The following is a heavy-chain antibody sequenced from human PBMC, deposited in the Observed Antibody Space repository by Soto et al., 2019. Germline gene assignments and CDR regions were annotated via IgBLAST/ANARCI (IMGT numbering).Heavy chain of an antibody. Sequence: SETLSLTCTVSGGSISSGAHYWSWIRQLPGKGLEWIGNIYYSGSNYYNPSLKSRVTISVDTSNNQFSLNLSSVTAADTAIYYCARDRYGVPRGDYFDSWGQGILVTV. J-gene: IGHJ4*02. CDR1: GGSISSGAHY. CDR3: ARDRYGVPRGDYFDS. CDR2: IYYSGSN. D-gene: IGHD4-17*01. V-gene: IGHV4-31*03.